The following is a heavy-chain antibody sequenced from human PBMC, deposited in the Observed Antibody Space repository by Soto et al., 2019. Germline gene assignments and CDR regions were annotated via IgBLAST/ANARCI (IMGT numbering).Heavy chain of an antibody. D-gene: IGHD6-6*01. V-gene: IGHV3-33*01. CDR1: GFTFSSYG. J-gene: IGHJ6*02. Sequence: QVQLVESGGGVVQPGRSLRLSCAASGFTFSSYGMHWVRQAPGKGLEWVAVIWYDGSNKYYADSVKGRFTISRDNSKNTLYLQMNSLRAEDTAVYYCVREKLEQLDDYYGMDVWGQGTTVTVSS. CDR3: VREKLEQLDDYYGMDV. CDR2: IWYDGSNK.